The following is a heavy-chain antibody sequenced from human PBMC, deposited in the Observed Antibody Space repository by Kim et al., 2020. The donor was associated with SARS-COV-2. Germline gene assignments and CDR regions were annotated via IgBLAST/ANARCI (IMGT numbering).Heavy chain of an antibody. J-gene: IGHJ4*02. CDR3: ARDTPIKQWLGPYYFDY. CDR2: ISSSSSYT. CDR1: GFTFSDYY. D-gene: IGHD6-19*01. Sequence: GGSLRLSCAASGFTFSDYYMSWIRQAPGKGLEWVSYISSSSSYTNYADSVKGRFTISRDNAKNSLYLQMNSLRAEDTAVYYCARDTPIKQWLGPYYFDYWGQGTLVTVSS. V-gene: IGHV3-11*06.